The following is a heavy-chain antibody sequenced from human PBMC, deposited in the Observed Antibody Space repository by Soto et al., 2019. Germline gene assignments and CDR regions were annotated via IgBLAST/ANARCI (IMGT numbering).Heavy chain of an antibody. J-gene: IGHJ4*02. Sequence: ASVKVSCKASGFAFTSSSVQWVRQARGQRLEWIGWITVGTGNTNYAQKFQERVTITRDMSTSTAYMELKNLRSEDTAVYYCAAGDSSGYYGGWGQGTQVTVSS. V-gene: IGHV1-58*01. CDR1: GFAFTSSS. CDR2: ITVGTGNT. CDR3: AAGDSSGYYGG. D-gene: IGHD3-22*01.